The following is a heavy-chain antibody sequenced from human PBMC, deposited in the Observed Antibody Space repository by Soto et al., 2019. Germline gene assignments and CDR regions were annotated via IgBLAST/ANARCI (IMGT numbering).Heavy chain of an antibody. CDR2: INPNSGGT. CDR1: GYTFTGYY. CDR3: ARECSTSKCYGMDV. D-gene: IGHD2-2*01. V-gene: IGHV1-2*04. Sequence: QVQLVQSGAEVRKPGASVKVSCKASGYTFTGYYMHWVRQAPGQGLQWMGWINPNSGGTNYAQKFRGWVTMTRDTSSSTAYMELSRLRSDDTAVYYCARECSTSKCYGMDVWGQGTSVTVSS. J-gene: IGHJ6*02.